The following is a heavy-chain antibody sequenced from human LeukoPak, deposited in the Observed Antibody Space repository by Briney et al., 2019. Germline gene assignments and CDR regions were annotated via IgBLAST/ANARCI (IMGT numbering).Heavy chain of an antibody. V-gene: IGHV3-7*01. Sequence: PGGSLRLSCAASGFNVSTNYMSWVRQAPGKGLEWVANIKQDGSEKYYVDSVKGRFAISRDNAKNSLFLQMNTLRVEDTAVYYCAKDSLLTVVSPVAASWGQGILVTVSS. D-gene: IGHD4-23*01. CDR1: GFNVSTNY. CDR3: AKDSLLTVVSPVAAS. J-gene: IGHJ5*02. CDR2: IKQDGSEK.